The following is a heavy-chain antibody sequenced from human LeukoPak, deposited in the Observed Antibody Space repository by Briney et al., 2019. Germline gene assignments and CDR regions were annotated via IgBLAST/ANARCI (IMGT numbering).Heavy chain of an antibody. CDR3: AKRTGVTELHFDH. D-gene: IGHD1-7*01. Sequence: PGGSLRLSCAASGFIFSSYGMHWVRQAPGKGLEWVAFIRYDGSNKYYAGSVRGRFTISRDNSQNMVYQQMNSLRAEDTAVYYCAKRTGVTELHFDHWGQGTLVTVSS. J-gene: IGHJ4*02. V-gene: IGHV3-30*02. CDR1: GFIFSSYG. CDR2: IRYDGSNK.